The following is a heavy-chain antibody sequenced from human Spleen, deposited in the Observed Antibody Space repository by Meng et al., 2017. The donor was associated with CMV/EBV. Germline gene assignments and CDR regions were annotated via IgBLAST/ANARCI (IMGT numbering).Heavy chain of an antibody. V-gene: IGHV3-30*04. J-gene: IGHJ4*02. CDR2: ILYDGSNE. Sequence: GESLKISCAASGFTFSSYAMHWVRQAPGKGLEWVALILYDGSNEYYADSVKARFTISRDHSKNTVYLQMNSLRAEDTAIYYCAKACLVRNDLVWFDYWGQGTLVTVSS. CDR3: AKACLVRNDLVWFDY. D-gene: IGHD1-1*01. CDR1: GFTFSSYA.